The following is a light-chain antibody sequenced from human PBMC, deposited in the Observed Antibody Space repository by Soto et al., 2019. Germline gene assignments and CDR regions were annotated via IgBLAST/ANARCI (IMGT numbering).Light chain of an antibody. Sequence: QSALTQPPSASGSPGQSVTISCTGTSTDVGAYNYVSWYQQRPGKAPKLMIFEVTKRPSGVPDRFSGSKSGNTASLTVSGVQADDEADYYCSSYAGSNSFVFGTGTKATVL. CDR3: SSYAGSNSFV. CDR2: EVT. J-gene: IGLJ1*01. V-gene: IGLV2-8*01. CDR1: STDVGAYNY.